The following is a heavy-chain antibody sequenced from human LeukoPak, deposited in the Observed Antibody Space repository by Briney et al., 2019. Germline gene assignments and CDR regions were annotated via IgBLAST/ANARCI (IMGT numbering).Heavy chain of an antibody. CDR1: GGSISRYY. D-gene: IGHD3-22*01. Sequence: SETLPLTCTVSGGSISRYYWSWIRQPPGKGLEWIGYVYYSGSTNYNPSLKSRVTISLDTSKNQFSLKLSSVTAADTAVYYCARGGLTYDSSLDYWGQGTLVTVSS. J-gene: IGHJ4*02. V-gene: IGHV4-59*01. CDR2: VYYSGST. CDR3: ARGGLTYDSSLDY.